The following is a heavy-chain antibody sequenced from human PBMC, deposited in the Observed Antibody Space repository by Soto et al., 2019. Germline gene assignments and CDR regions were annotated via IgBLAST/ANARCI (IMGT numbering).Heavy chain of an antibody. CDR3: ARDCPYCSSYGYYYYMDV. J-gene: IGHJ6*03. CDR2: IKQDGSEK. D-gene: IGHD2-2*01. V-gene: IGHV3-7*01. CDR1: GFTFSSYW. Sequence: GGSLRLSCAASGFTFSSYWMSWVRQAPGKGLEWVANIKQDGSEKYYVDSVKGRFTISRDNAKNSLYLQMNSLRAEDTAVYYCARDCPYCSSYGYYYYMDVWGKGTTVTVSS.